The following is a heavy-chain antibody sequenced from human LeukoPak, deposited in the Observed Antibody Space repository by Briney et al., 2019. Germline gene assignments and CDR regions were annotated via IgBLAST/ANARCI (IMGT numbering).Heavy chain of an antibody. Sequence: GGSLRLSCTASGFTISSNWVSWVRQAPGRGLEWVANIKQDRGEKYYVDSVKGRFTISRDNAKNSLYLQMNSLRAEDTAIYYCARGDFGVVTHFDYWGQGTLVTVSS. CDR1: GFTISSNW. CDR2: IKQDRGEK. J-gene: IGHJ4*02. D-gene: IGHD3-3*01. V-gene: IGHV3-7*01. CDR3: ARGDFGVVTHFDY.